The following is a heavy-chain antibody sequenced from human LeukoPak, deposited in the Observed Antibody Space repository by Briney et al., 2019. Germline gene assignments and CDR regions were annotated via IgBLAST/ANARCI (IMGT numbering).Heavy chain of an antibody. CDR1: GYTFTSYA. D-gene: IGHD6-19*01. Sequence: GASVKVSCTSSGYTFTSYAMNWVRQAPGQGLEWMGWINTNSGNPTYAQGFAGRFVFSLDTSVSTTYLQISSLKAEDTAVYYCARSPPSVAGTNYYGMDVWAKGPRSPSP. V-gene: IGHV7-4-1*02. CDR3: ARSPPSVAGTNYYGMDV. CDR2: INTNSGNP. J-gene: IGHJ6*02.